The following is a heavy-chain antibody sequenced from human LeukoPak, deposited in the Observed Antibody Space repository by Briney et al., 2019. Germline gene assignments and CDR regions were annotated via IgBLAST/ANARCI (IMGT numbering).Heavy chain of an antibody. D-gene: IGHD3-3*01. CDR1: GFTFSSYE. J-gene: IGHJ6*03. Sequence: HPGXSLRLSCAASGFTFSSYEMNWVRQAPGKGLEWGSYISSSGSTIYHADSVKGRFTISRDNAKNSLYLQMNSLRAEDTAVYYCARAPYTIFGAMDVWGKGTTVTVSS. CDR2: ISSSGSTI. CDR3: ARAPYTIFGAMDV. V-gene: IGHV3-48*03.